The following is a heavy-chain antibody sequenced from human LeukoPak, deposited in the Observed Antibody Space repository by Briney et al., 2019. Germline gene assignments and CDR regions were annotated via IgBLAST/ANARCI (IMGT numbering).Heavy chain of an antibody. V-gene: IGHV4-39*01. CDR3: ARLTLAGTFDY. CDR2: IYYSGST. Sequence: PSETLSLTCTVSGGSISSSSYYWGWIRQPPGNGLEWIGSIYYSGSTYYNPSLKSRVTISVDTSKNQFSLKLSSVTAADTAVYYCARLTLAGTFDYWGQGTLVTVSS. J-gene: IGHJ4*02. CDR1: GGSISSSSYY. D-gene: IGHD6-19*01.